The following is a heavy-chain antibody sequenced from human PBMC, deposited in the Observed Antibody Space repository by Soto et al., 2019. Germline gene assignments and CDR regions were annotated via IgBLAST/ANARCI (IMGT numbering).Heavy chain of an antibody. CDR1: GYTFTSYA. V-gene: IGHV7-4-1*01. CDR3: ARDSVFGVVNPRYCYYGMDL. D-gene: IGHD3-3*02. J-gene: IGHJ6*02. Sequence: QVQLVQSGSELKKPGASVKVSCKASGYTFTSYAMNWVRQAPGQGLEWMGWINTNTGNPTYAQGFTGRFVFSLDTSVSAEYLAICNLKAEDTAVYYCARDSVFGVVNPRYCYYGMDLWGQGTTVTVSS. CDR2: INTNTGNP.